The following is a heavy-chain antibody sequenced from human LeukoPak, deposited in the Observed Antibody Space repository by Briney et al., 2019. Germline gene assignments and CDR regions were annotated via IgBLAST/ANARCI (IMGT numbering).Heavy chain of an antibody. CDR3: ARGRVNMVRGVIREELDY. D-gene: IGHD3-10*01. CDR2: IIAYNGNT. J-gene: IGHJ4*02. CDR1: GYTFTSYG. Sequence: ASVKVSCKASGYTFTSYGISWVRQAPGQGLEWMGWIIAYNGNTNYAQKLQGRVTMTTDTSTSTAYMELRSLRSDDTAVYYCARGRVNMVRGVIREELDYWGQGTLVTVSS. V-gene: IGHV1-18*01.